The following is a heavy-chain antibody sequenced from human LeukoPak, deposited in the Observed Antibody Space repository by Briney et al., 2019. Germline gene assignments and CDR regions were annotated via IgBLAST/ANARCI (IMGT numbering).Heavy chain of an antibody. V-gene: IGHV4-39*01. J-gene: IGHJ4*02. CDR2: IYYSGST. CDR3: AHAPPGDHDY. CDR1: GGSISSSSYY. Sequence: SETLSLTCTVSGGSISSSSYYWGRLRQPPGTGLEWIGSIYYSGSTYYNPSLKSRVTISVDTSKNQFSLKLSSVTAADTAVYYCAHAPPGDHDYWGQGTLVTVSS. D-gene: IGHD3-10*01.